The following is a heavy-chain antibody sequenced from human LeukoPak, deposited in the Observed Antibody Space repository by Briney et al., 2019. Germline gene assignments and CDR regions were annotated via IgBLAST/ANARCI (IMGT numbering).Heavy chain of an antibody. D-gene: IGHD1-26*01. Sequence: GGSLRLSCAASGFTFSSYAMHWVRQAPGKGLEWVAVISYDGSNKYYGDSVKGRFTISRDNSKNTLYLEMNSLRAEDTAVYYCARAASGSRPHLFDYWGQGTLVTVSS. J-gene: IGHJ4*02. CDR3: ARAASGSRPHLFDY. CDR2: ISYDGSNK. V-gene: IGHV3-30-3*01. CDR1: GFTFSSYA.